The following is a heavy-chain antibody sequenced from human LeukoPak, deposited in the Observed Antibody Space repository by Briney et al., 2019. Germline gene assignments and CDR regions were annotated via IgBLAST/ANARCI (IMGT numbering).Heavy chain of an antibody. Sequence: SETLSLTCTVSGGSISSSSYYWGWIRQPPGKGLEWIGSIYYSGSTYYNPSLKSRVTISVDTSKNQFSLKLSSVTAADTAVYYCARELRGYSYEAGGSYDYWGQGTLVTVSS. V-gene: IGHV4-39*07. CDR1: GGSISSSSYY. J-gene: IGHJ4*02. CDR2: IYYSGST. D-gene: IGHD5-18*01. CDR3: ARELRGYSYEAGGSYDY.